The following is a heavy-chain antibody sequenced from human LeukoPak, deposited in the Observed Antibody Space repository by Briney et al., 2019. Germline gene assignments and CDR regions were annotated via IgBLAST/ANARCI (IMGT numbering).Heavy chain of an antibody. CDR3: ARQGLLWFGSHY. CDR2: IYGSGST. Sequence: SETLSLTCTVSGGSISRYYWSWIRQPAGKGLQWIGRIYGSGSTYYNPSLKSRVTISVDTSKNQFSLKLSSVTAADTAVYYCARQGLLWFGSHYWGQGTLVTVSS. V-gene: IGHV4-59*05. CDR1: GGSISRYY. J-gene: IGHJ4*02. D-gene: IGHD3-10*01.